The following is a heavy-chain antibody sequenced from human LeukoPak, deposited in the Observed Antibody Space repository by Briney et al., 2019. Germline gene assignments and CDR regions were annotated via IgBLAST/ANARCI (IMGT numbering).Heavy chain of an antibody. Sequence: NPSETLSLTCTVSGDSFSSFYWSWIRQPPGKGLEWIGYAYYRGSANYNPSLKSRVTISVDTSKNQFSLRLTSVTAADTAVYYCARRFGGYSNFDYWGPGTLVTVSS. CDR1: GDSFSSFY. CDR2: AYYRGSA. V-gene: IGHV4-59*08. CDR3: ARRFGGYSNFDY. J-gene: IGHJ4*02. D-gene: IGHD5-12*01.